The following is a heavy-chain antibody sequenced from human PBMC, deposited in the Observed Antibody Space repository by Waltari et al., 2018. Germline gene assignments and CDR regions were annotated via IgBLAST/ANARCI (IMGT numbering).Heavy chain of an antibody. D-gene: IGHD3-10*01. V-gene: IGHV4-61*02. CDR1: GGSISSVDYF. CDR3: ARDLGLDYGSGNFYRNWFDP. J-gene: IGHJ5*02. CDR2: ISTTGTA. Sequence: QVQLQESGPGLVRPSQTLSLTCTVSGGSISSVDYFWRWIRQPAGKGLEWIGRISTTGTAKYNPSFNSRVTISVDTSKNQFSLNLRSVTAADTAVYYCARDLGLDYGSGNFYRNWFDPWGQGTLVTVSS.